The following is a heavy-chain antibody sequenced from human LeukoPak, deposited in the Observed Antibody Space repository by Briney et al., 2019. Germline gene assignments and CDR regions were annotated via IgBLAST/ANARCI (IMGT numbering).Heavy chain of an antibody. CDR3: ARSSEIYYYFDLDV. D-gene: IGHD5-24*01. Sequence: PSETLSLTCTVSGYSISSGYYWGWIRQSPGKGLEWIGSIYHSGSTFYNLSVKSRVTVSSDPFTTQISLKLSSVTAADTAVYYCARSSEIYYYFDLDVWGKGTTVTVSS. CDR2: IYHSGST. CDR1: GYSISSGYY. J-gene: IGHJ6*03. V-gene: IGHV4-38-2*02.